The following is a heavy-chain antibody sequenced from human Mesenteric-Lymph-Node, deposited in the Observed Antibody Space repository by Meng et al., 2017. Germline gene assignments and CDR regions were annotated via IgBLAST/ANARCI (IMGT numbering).Heavy chain of an antibody. CDR2: IYYSGST. J-gene: IGHJ2*01. V-gene: IGHV4-31*03. CDR1: GGSISSGGYY. CDR3: ARAADGGHYRGWYFDL. Sequence: QGQLQESGPGLVKPSQTLSLTFTVSGGSISSGGYYWSWIRQHPGKGLEWIGYIYYSGSTYYNPSLKSRVTISVDTSKNQFSLKLSSVTAADTAVYYCARAADGGHYRGWYFDLWGRGTLVTGSS. D-gene: IGHD4/OR15-4a*01.